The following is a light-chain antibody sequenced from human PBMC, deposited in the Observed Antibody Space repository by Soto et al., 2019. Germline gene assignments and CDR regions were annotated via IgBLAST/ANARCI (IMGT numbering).Light chain of an antibody. CDR3: QQYNNWPRWT. Sequence: EIVLTQSPATLSVSPGERATLSCRTSQSVSSNLAWYQQKPGQAPRLLIYGASTRATGISARFSGSGSGTEFTLTISSLQCEECAVYFCQQYNNWPRWTFGQWTKGDIK. V-gene: IGKV3-15*01. J-gene: IGKJ1*01. CDR2: GAS. CDR1: QSVSSN.